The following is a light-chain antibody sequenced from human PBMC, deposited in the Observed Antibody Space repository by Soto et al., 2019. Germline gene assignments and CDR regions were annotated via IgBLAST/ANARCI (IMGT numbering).Light chain of an antibody. Sequence: QSALTQPPSASGSPGQSVTISCTGTSSDVGGYSFVSWYQQHPGKAPKLIIYEVTKRPSGVPDRFSGSKSGNTASLTVSGLQAEDEADYYCTSYAGSNNFVFGGGTKVTVL. CDR2: EVT. J-gene: IGLJ3*02. V-gene: IGLV2-8*01. CDR1: SSDVGGYSF. CDR3: TSYAGSNNFV.